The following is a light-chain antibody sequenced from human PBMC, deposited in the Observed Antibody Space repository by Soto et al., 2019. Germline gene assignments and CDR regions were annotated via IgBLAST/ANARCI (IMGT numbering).Light chain of an antibody. V-gene: IGKV1-5*03. CDR3: QQYNDYYPLT. J-gene: IGKJ4*01. CDR2: KAS. Sequence: DIQMTQSPSTLSASVGDRVTITCRASQSITNWLAWYQQKPGKAPKLLFYKASTLESGVPSRFSGSGSGTELTLTISSLQPDDFASYSGQQYNDYYPLTFGGGTKVDIK. CDR1: QSITNW.